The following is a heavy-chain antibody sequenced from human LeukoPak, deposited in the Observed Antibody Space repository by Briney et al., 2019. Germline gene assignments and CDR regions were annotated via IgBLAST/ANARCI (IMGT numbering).Heavy chain of an antibody. J-gene: IGHJ4*02. Sequence: SVKVSCKASGGTFSRFTISWVRQAPGQGLEWMGGITPIFGTANFAQKFQGRVSITADESTSTAFMELSSLRSEDTAVYYCAREWGLESSGYYYAYWGQGTLVTVSS. CDR2: ITPIFGTA. CDR1: GGTFSRFT. V-gene: IGHV1-69*13. D-gene: IGHD3-22*01. CDR3: AREWGLESSGYYYAY.